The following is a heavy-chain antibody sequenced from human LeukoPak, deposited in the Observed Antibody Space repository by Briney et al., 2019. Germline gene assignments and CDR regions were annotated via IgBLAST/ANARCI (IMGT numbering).Heavy chain of an antibody. D-gene: IGHD2-2*01. CDR3: ARHGCTSTSCRIYYYYYYYMDV. V-gene: IGHV4-39*01. CDR2: IYYSGST. Sequence: SETLSLTCTVAGGSIGSSHYYWDWIRQPPGKGLEWIGSIYYSGSTHYNPSLKSRVTISVDTSKNQFSLNLSSVTAADTAIYYCARHGCTSTSCRIYYYYYYYMDVWGKGTTVTISS. CDR1: GGSIGSSHYY. J-gene: IGHJ6*03.